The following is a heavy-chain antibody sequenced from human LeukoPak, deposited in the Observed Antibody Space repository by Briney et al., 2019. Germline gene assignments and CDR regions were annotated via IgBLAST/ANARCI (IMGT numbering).Heavy chain of an antibody. J-gene: IGHJ4*02. Sequence: PGGSLRLSCAASGFTFSDHYMDWVRQAPGKGLEWVGRTRKKANSYTTEYAASVKGRFTISRDDSNYSLYLQMNSLKIEDTAVYYCVRVTDTDYYYDYWGQGTLVTVSS. CDR1: GFTFSDHY. CDR2: TRKKANSYTT. D-gene: IGHD3-22*01. V-gene: IGHV3-72*01. CDR3: VRVTDTDYYYDY.